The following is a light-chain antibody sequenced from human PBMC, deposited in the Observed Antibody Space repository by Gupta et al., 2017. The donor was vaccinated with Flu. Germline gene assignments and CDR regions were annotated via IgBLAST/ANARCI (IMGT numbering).Light chain of an antibody. J-gene: IGKJ4*01. CDR1: QSVSNS. CDR2: LAS. Sequence: EIVLTQSPATLSLSPWEGATLSCRASQSVSNSLAWYQQKPGQAPRLLIYLASNRATGIPARFSGSGSGTDFTLTISSLEPEDFAVYYCQQRNSCPLSFGGGTRVEIK. CDR3: QQRNSCPLS. V-gene: IGKV3-11*01.